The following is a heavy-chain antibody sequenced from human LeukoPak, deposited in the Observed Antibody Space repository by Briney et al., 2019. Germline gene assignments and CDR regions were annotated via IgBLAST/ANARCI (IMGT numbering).Heavy chain of an antibody. Sequence: SETLSLTCTVSGGSIRTDLSYGTGIRQPAGKGLEWIGRIYSNGWTDYNPPLKSRVSISIDTSKNHVSLKMSLATAADTALYYCARGSGWGSFDHWGQGTLVTVSS. CDR3: ARGSGWGSFDH. V-gene: IGHV4-61*02. CDR1: GGSIRTDLSY. J-gene: IGHJ5*02. D-gene: IGHD6-19*01. CDR2: IYSNGWT.